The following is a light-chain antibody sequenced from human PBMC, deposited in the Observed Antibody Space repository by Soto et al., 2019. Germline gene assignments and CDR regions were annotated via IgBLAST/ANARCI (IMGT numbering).Light chain of an antibody. CDR2: DNT. CDR1: SSNIGNNY. V-gene: IGLV1-51*01. CDR3: AAWDSSLSVAV. J-gene: IGLJ7*01. Sequence: QSVLTQPPSVSAAPGQKVTISCSGSSSNIGNNYVSWYQQLPGTAPKLLIYDNTKRPSGIPDRFSASKSGTSATLGITGLQTGDEADYYCAAWDSSLSVAVFGGGTQLTVL.